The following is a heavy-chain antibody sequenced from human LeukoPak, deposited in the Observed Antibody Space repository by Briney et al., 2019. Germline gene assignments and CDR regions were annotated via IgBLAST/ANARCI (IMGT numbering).Heavy chain of an antibody. V-gene: IGHV4-39*07. CDR3: ARDKGYSSIWPTTRMYYFEY. CDR2: IYYNGST. J-gene: IGHJ4*02. CDR1: GGSIFTSSYY. D-gene: IGHD6-13*01. Sequence: SETLSLTCTVSGGSIFTSSYYWGWIRQPPGKGLEWLGTIYYNGSTDYNPSLKGRVTTSIDTSKNQFSLTLSSVTAADTAVYFCARDKGYSSIWPTTRMYYFEYWGPGTLVTVSS.